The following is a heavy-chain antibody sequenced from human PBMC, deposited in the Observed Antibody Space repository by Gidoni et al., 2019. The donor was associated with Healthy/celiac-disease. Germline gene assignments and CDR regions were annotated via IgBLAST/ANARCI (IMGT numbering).Heavy chain of an antibody. CDR1: GFTVSSNY. CDR3: ARDQCSGGSCPDAFDI. V-gene: IGHV3-53*02. CDR2: IYSGGST. Sequence: EVQLVETGGGLIQPGGSLRLSCAASGFTVSSNYMSWVRQAPGKGLEWVSVIYSGGSTYYADSVKGRFTISRDNSKNTLYLQMNSLRAEDTAVYYCARDQCSGGSCPDAFDIWGQGTMVTVSS. D-gene: IGHD2-15*01. J-gene: IGHJ3*02.